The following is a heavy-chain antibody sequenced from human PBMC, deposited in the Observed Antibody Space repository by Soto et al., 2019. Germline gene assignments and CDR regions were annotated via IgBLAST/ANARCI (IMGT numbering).Heavy chain of an antibody. D-gene: IGHD6-19*01. CDR2: ISYDGTNK. V-gene: IGHV3-30*03. Sequence: PGGSLRLSCAASGFTFTTYGMHWVRQAPGKGLEWVAVISYDGTNKFYEDSVDGRFTISRDNSKNTLFLQMNSLRPEDTAVYYCARGTPYTTGWYYFDFWGQGTLVTASS. CDR3: ARGTPYTTGWYYFDF. CDR1: GFTFTTYG. J-gene: IGHJ4*02.